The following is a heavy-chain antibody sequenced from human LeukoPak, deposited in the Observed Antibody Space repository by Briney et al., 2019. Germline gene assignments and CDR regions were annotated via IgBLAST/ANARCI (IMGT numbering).Heavy chain of an antibody. CDR3: AREDDSSGYPDY. CDR1: GGSISSGGYY. CDR2: IYYSGST. V-gene: IGHV4-31*03. J-gene: IGHJ4*02. Sequence: PSETLSLTCTVSGGSISSGGYYWRWLRQPPGKGLEWIGYIYYSGSTYYNPSLKSRFTISVDTSKNQFSLKLSSVTAADTAVYYCAREDDSSGYPDYWGQGTLVTVSS. D-gene: IGHD3-22*01.